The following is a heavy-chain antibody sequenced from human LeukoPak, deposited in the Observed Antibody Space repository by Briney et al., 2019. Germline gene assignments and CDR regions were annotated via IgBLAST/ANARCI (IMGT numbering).Heavy chain of an antibody. CDR3: ARDLGDIVVVPGDY. V-gene: IGHV1-2*02. CDR2: INPNSGGT. Sequence: GASVKVSCKASGYTFTGYYMHWVRQAPGQGLEWMGWINPNSGGTNYAQKFQGRVTMTRDTSISTAYMELSRLRSDDTAVHYCARDLGDIVVVPGDYWGQGTLVTVSS. CDR1: GYTFTGYY. J-gene: IGHJ4*02. D-gene: IGHD2-2*01.